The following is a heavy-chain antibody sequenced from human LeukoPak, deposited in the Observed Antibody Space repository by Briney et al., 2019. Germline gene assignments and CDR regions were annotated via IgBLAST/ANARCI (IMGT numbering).Heavy chain of an antibody. CDR2: LYYSGST. CDR1: GGSISSYY. D-gene: IGHD3-16*01. V-gene: IGHV4-59*01. J-gene: IGHJ4*02. Sequence: PSETLSLTCTVSGGSISSYYWSWIRQPPGKGLEWIGYLYYSGSTNYNPSLKSRVTISVDTSKNQFSLKLSSVTASDTAVYYCARDSTFEFFDYWGQGTLVTVSS. CDR3: ARDSTFEFFDY.